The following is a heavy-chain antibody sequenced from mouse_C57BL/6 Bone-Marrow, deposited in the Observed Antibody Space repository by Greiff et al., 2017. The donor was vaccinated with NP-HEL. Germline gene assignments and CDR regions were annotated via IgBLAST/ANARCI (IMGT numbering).Heavy chain of an antibody. J-gene: IGHJ3*01. CDR3: ASYYDYDVAWFAY. CDR1: GYTFTNYW. CDR2: IYPGGGYT. D-gene: IGHD2-4*01. V-gene: IGHV1-63*01. Sequence: VQLQQSGAELVRPGTSVKMSCKASGYTFTNYWIGWAKQRPGHGLEWIGDIYPGGGYTNYNEKFKGKATLTADKSSSTAYMQFSSLTSEDSAIYYCASYYDYDVAWFAYWGQGTLVTVSA.